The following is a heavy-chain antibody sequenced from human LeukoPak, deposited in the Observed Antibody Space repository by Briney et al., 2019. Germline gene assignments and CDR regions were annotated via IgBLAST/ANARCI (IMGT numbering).Heavy chain of an antibody. CDR2: ISSSSSYI. J-gene: IGHJ4*02. V-gene: IGHV3-21*01. CDR1: GFTFSSYS. Sequence: GGSLRLSCAASGFTFSSYSMNWVRQAPGKGLEWVSSISSSSSYIYYADSVKGRFTISRDNAKNSLYLQMNSLRAEDTAVYYCASRISSGGYSYGYAGDYWGQGTLVTVSS. D-gene: IGHD5-18*01. CDR3: ASRISSGGYSYGYAGDY.